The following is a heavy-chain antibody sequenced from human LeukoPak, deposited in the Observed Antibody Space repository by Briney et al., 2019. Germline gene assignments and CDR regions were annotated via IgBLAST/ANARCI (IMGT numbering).Heavy chain of an antibody. D-gene: IGHD3-22*01. V-gene: IGHV3-7*01. J-gene: IGHJ4*02. CDR2: IKPDGSEK. CDR1: GFTFSSYW. Sequence: PGGSLRLSCAASGFTFSSYWMTWVRQAPGKGLEWVANIKPDGSEKKHVDSVKGRFTISRDNAKNSLYLQMDSLRAEDTAVYYCARYNYYASSGYLYWGQGTLVTVSS. CDR3: ARYNYYASSGYLY.